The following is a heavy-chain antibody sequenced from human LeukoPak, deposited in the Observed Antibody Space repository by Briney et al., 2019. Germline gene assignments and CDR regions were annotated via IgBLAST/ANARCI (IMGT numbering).Heavy chain of an antibody. J-gene: IGHJ4*02. CDR2: INHSGST. V-gene: IGHV4-34*01. CDR3: ARGGRGYSYGSYGRSFDY. Sequence: KSSETLSLTCAVYGGSFSGYYWSWIRQPPGKGLEWIGEINHSGSTNYNPSLKSRVTISVDTSKNQFSLKLSSVTAADTAVYYCARGGRGYSYGSYGRSFDYWGQGTLVTVSS. CDR1: GGSFSGYY. D-gene: IGHD5-18*01.